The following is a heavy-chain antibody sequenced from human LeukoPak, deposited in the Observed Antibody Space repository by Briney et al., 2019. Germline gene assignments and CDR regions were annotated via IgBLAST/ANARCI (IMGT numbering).Heavy chain of an antibody. V-gene: IGHV3-30*03. Sequence: GGSLRLSCAASGFTFTSYNFHWVRQAPGKGLQWVGMISYDGNKKYEHSVKGRITISRENFKNTLYLQMTSLRLEDTAVYFCVRDFPNSKPRFDWWGQGTLVTVSS. CDR2: ISYDGNKK. D-gene: IGHD2/OR15-2a*01. J-gene: IGHJ4*02. CDR1: GFTFTSYN. CDR3: VRDFPNSKPRFDW.